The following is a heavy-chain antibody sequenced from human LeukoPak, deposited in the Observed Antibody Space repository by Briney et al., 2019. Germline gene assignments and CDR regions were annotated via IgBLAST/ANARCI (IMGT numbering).Heavy chain of an antibody. J-gene: IGHJ4*02. D-gene: IGHD3/OR15-3a*01. Sequence: GGSLRLSCVASGFPLSAYAMSWVRQAPNKGLEWVSGIRGSGEPAYYAESVKGRFTIQRDNSKNTLYLQMNSLRAEDTALYYCAKDLSSGTGRGFDYWGQGTLVTVSS. V-gene: IGHV3-23*01. CDR2: IRGSGEPA. CDR3: AKDLSSGTGRGFDY. CDR1: GFPLSAYA.